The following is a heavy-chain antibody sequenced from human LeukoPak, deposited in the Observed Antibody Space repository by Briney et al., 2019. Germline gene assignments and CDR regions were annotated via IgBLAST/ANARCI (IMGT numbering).Heavy chain of an antibody. CDR1: GFTFNNAW. CDR3: AKLMDRIAVSTLDY. V-gene: IGHV3-23*01. J-gene: IGHJ4*02. D-gene: IGHD6-19*01. Sequence: GGSLRLSCAASGFTFNNAWMTWVRQAPGKGLEWVSAISGSGGSTYYADSVKGRFTISRDNSKNTLYLQMNSLRAEDTAVYYCAKLMDRIAVSTLDYWGQGTLVTVSS. CDR2: ISGSGGST.